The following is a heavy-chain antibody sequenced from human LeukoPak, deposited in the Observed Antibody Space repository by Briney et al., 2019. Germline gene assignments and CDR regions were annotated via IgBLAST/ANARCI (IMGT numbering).Heavy chain of an antibody. CDR3: AKLVPSDDFWSGYLGWFDP. Sequence: SGGSLRLSCAASGFTFSTYWMSWVRQAPGKGLEWVSAISGSGGSIYYADSVKGRFTISRDNSKNTLYLQMNSLRAEDTAVYYCAKLVPSDDFWSGYLGWFDPWGQGTLVTVSS. D-gene: IGHD3-3*01. J-gene: IGHJ5*02. CDR1: GFTFSTYW. CDR2: ISGSGGSI. V-gene: IGHV3-23*01.